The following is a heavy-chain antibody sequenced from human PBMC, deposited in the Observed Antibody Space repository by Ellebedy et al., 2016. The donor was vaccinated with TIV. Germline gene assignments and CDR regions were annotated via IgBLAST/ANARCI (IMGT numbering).Heavy chain of an antibody. CDR2: INHSGST. Sequence: MPSETLSLTCAVYGGSFSGYYWSWIRQPPGKGLEWIGEINHSGSTNYNPSLKSRVTVSVDTSKNQFSLKLSSVTAADTAVYYCARGSSSWYGYWGQGTLVTVSS. J-gene: IGHJ4*02. CDR3: ARGSSSWYGY. D-gene: IGHD6-13*01. CDR1: GGSFSGYY. V-gene: IGHV4-34*01.